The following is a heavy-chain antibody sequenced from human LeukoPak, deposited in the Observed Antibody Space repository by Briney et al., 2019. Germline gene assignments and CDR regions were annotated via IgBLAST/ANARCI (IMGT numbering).Heavy chain of an antibody. CDR2: INHSGST. CDR3: ARIAQGDY. CDR1: GGSFSGYY. V-gene: IGHV4-34*01. J-gene: IGHJ4*02. D-gene: IGHD2-15*01. Sequence: PSETLSLTCAVYGGSFSGYYWSWIRQPPGKGLEWIGEINHSGSTNYNPSLKSRVTISVDTSKNQFSLKLSSVTAADTAVYYCARIAQGDYSGQGTLVTVSS.